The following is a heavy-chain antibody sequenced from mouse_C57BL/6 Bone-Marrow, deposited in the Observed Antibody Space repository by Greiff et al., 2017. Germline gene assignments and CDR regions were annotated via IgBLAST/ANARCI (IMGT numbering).Heavy chain of an antibody. CDR3: VRHQLPSFAY. Sequence: DVMLVESGGDLVKPGGSLKLSCAASGFTFSSYGMSWVRQTPDKRLEWVATISSGGSYTYYPDSVKGRFTISRDNAKNTLYLQMSSLKSEDTAMYYCVRHQLPSFAYWGQGTLVTVSA. CDR2: ISSGGSYT. V-gene: IGHV5-6*02. D-gene: IGHD1-1*01. J-gene: IGHJ3*01. CDR1: GFTFSSYG.